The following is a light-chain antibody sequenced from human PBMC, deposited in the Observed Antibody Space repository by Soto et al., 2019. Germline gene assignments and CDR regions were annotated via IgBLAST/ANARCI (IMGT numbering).Light chain of an antibody. CDR3: VSYIESSLTHWV. Sequence: QSVLTQPASVSGSPGQSITISCTGTYTDVGGYNRDSWYQHHAGKGPKMLIFEVDNRPSGISDRFSGSKSGDTASLTISDLQAEDEADYYCVSYIESSLTHWVFGGGTKLTVL. CDR1: YTDVGGYNR. CDR2: EVD. J-gene: IGLJ3*02. V-gene: IGLV2-14*01.